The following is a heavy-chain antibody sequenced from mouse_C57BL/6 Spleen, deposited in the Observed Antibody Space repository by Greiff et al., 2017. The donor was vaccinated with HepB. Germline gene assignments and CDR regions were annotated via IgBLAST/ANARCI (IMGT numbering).Heavy chain of an antibody. D-gene: IGHD2-2*01. V-gene: IGHV1-50*01. CDR1: GYTFTSYW. Sequence: VQLQQPGAELVKPGASVKLSCKASGYTFTSYWMQWVKQRPGQGLEWIGEIDPSDSYTNYNQKFKGKATLTVDTSSSTAYMQLSSLTSEDSAVYYCARGYGYDRGDFDYWGQGTTLTVSS. CDR2: IDPSDSYT. J-gene: IGHJ2*01. CDR3: ARGYGYDRGDFDY.